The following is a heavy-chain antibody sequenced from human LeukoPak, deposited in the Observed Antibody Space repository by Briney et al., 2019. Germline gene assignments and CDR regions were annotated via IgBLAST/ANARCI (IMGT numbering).Heavy chain of an antibody. Sequence: SETLSLTGTVFGDSVSSYYWSWIRQPPGKGLEWIAYIYYTGSTNYNLSLKSRVTMSVDTSKNQFSLKVNSVTAADTAVYYCARGDYFGSGLGDWGQGTLVTVSS. D-gene: IGHD3-10*01. CDR2: IYYTGST. CDR3: ARGDYFGSGLGD. V-gene: IGHV4-59*02. J-gene: IGHJ4*02. CDR1: GDSVSSYY.